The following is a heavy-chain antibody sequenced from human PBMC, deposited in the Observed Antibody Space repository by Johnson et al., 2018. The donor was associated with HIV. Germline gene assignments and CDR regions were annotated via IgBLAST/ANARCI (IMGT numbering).Heavy chain of an antibody. CDR1: GFTFDDYA. J-gene: IGHJ3*02. V-gene: IGHV3-9*01. D-gene: IGHD6-6*01. CDR3: AKDKGIAARHRSAHAFDI. CDR2: ISWNSGSL. Sequence: VQLVESGGGLVQPGRSLRLSCAASGFTFDDYAMHWVRQAPGKGLEWVSGISWNSGSLGYADSVKGRCTISRDNAKNSLHLQMNSLRVEDTALYYCAKDKGIAARHRSAHAFDIWGQGTMVTVSS.